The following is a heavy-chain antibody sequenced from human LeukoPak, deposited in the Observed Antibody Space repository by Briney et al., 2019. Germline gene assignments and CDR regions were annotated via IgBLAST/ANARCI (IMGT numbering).Heavy chain of an antibody. J-gene: IGHJ3*02. Sequence: GGSLRLSCAASGFTFSSYAMHWVRQAPGKGLEYVSAIRSNGGSTYYANSVKGRFTISRDNSKDTLYLQMGSLRAEDMAVYYCARDQYRGTTVVTPGPFDIWGQGTMVTVSS. CDR3: ARDQYRGTTVVTPGPFDI. D-gene: IGHD4-23*01. CDR1: GFTFSSYA. V-gene: IGHV3-64*01. CDR2: IRSNGGST.